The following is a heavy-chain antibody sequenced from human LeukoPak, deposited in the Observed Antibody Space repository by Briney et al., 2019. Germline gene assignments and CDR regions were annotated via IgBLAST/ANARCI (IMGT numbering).Heavy chain of an antibody. V-gene: IGHV1-8*02. Sequence: ASVKVSCKASGYTFTSYGISWVRQALGQGLEWMGWMNPNSGNTGYAQKFQGRVTMTRNTSISTAYMELSSLRSEDTAVYYCARGIAVAGSYWYFDLWGRGTLVTVSS. J-gene: IGHJ2*01. CDR1: GYTFTSYG. CDR3: ARGIAVAGSYWYFDL. D-gene: IGHD6-19*01. CDR2: MNPNSGNT.